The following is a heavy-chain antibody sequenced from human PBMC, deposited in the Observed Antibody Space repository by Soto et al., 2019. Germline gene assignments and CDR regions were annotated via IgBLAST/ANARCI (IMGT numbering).Heavy chain of an antibody. CDR2: VYDRATT. Sequence: QVQLQESGPGLVKPSETLSLTCTLSGGSISTYYWSWIRQPPGKALEWLGYVYDRATTSYNPSLKTRVTISADTSKDQFSLNLRSVTAADTAVYFCARIRSVFSGGRNDYWGQGILVTVSA. J-gene: IGHJ4*02. V-gene: IGHV4-59*08. D-gene: IGHD2-15*01. CDR1: GGSISTYY. CDR3: ARIRSVFSGGRNDY.